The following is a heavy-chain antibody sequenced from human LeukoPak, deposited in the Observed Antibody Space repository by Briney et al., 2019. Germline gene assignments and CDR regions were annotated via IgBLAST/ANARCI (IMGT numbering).Heavy chain of an antibody. D-gene: IGHD1-26*01. CDR2: IIPIFGTA. CDR1: GGTFSSYA. Sequence: GASVKVSCKASGGTFSSYAISWVRQAPGQGLEWMGGIIPIFGTANYAQKFQGRVTITADKSTSTAYMELSSLRSEDTAVYYCARDSGSYYFSGYNYWGQGTLVTVSS. CDR3: ARDSGSYYFSGYNY. V-gene: IGHV1-69*06. J-gene: IGHJ4*02.